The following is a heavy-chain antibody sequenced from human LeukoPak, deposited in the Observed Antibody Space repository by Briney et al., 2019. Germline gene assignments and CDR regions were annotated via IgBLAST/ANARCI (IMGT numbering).Heavy chain of an antibody. CDR1: GFTFSNAW. Sequence: PGGSLRLSCAASGFTFSNAWMSWVRQPPGKGLEWIGYIYYSGSTNYKPSLKSRVTMSLNTSKNQFSLKLSSVTAADTAIYYCASHSATWYFQHWGQGTPVTVSS. V-gene: IGHV4-59*01. CDR2: IYYSGST. J-gene: IGHJ1*01. CDR3: ASHSATWYFQH. D-gene: IGHD6-13*01.